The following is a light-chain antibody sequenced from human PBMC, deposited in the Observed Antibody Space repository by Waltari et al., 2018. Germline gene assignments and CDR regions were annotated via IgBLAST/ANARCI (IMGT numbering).Light chain of an antibody. Sequence: EIVLTQSPGTLSLSPGERATLSCRASQSVGSSDLAWYQQKPGQAPRLLIYGASSRATGIPDRFSGSGSGTDFTLTISRLDPEDFAVYYCQQYDNSLWTFGQGTKVEI. V-gene: IGKV3-20*01. CDR3: QQYDNSLWT. J-gene: IGKJ1*01. CDR2: GAS. CDR1: QSVGSSD.